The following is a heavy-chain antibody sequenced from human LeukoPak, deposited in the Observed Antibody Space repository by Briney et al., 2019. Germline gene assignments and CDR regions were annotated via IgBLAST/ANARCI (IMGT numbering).Heavy chain of an antibody. CDR3: ARHGESVVVVAAMGVFDI. D-gene: IGHD2-15*01. J-gene: IGHJ3*02. V-gene: IGHV4-38-2*01. CDR2: IYHSGST. Sequence: PSETLSLTCAVSGYSISSGYCWGWIRQPPGKGLEWIGSIYHSGSTYYNPSLKSRVTISVDTSKNQFSLKLSSVTAADTAVYYCARHGESVVVVAAMGVFDIWGQGTMVTVSS. CDR1: GYSISSGYC.